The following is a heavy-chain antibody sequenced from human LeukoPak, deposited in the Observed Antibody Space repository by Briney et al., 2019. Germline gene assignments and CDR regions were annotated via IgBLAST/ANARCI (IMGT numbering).Heavy chain of an antibody. CDR1: AFAFSSYA. V-gene: IGHV3-30*04. CDR3: PREDILGFGEGNYVCHM. CDR2: ISYDGSNK. J-gene: IGHJ3*01. D-gene: IGHD3-10*01. Sequence: AGSMTRSGAAYAFAFSSYAMHWVSPAPGKGLEWVAVISYDGSNKYYADSGKGRFTISRDNYKDQLYLQMHSLRAEDTAVYYCPREDILGFGEGNYVCHMGGQSTRVTVS.